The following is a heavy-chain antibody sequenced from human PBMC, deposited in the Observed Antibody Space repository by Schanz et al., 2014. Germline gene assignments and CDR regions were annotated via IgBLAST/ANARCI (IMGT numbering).Heavy chain of an antibody. J-gene: IGHJ4*02. D-gene: IGHD3-10*01. CDR1: GFTVSNNL. V-gene: IGHV3-66*01. Sequence: EVQLVESGGGLVQPGGSLRLSCAASGFTVSNNLMRWVRQAPGKGLEWVSIIYSGGSTFYADSVKGRFTISRDNAKNSLYLQMNSLRDEDTAVYYCAREGERKGMLPYYFDYWGQGALVTVSS. CDR3: AREGERKGMLPYYFDY. CDR2: IYSGGST.